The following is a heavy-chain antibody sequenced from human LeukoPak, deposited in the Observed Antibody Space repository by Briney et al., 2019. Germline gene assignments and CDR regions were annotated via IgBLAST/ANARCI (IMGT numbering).Heavy chain of an antibody. D-gene: IGHD2-15*01. CDR2: IYYSGST. CDR3: ARVLGGPWYYFDY. CDR1: GGSISSSSYY. V-gene: IGHV4-61*05. J-gene: IGHJ4*02. Sequence: QSSETLSLTCTVSGGSISSSSYYWSWIRQPPGKGLEWIGYIYYSGSTNYNPSLKSRVTISVDTSKNQFSLKLSSVTAADTAVYYCARVLGGPWYYFDYWGQGTLVTVSS.